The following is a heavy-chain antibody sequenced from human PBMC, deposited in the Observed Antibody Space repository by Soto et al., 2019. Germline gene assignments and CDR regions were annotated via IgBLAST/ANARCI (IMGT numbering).Heavy chain of an antibody. V-gene: IGHV3-23*01. CDR1: GFTFSSYA. CDR3: AKPEVIVVVITGRAWQFDY. Sequence: EVQLLESGGGLVQPGGSLRLSCAASGFTFSSYAMSWVRQAPGKGLEWVSAISGSGGSTYYADSVKGRFTISRDNSKNTLYLQMNSLRAEDTDVYYCAKPEVIVVVITGRAWQFDYWGQGTLVTVSS. D-gene: IGHD3-22*01. CDR2: ISGSGGST. J-gene: IGHJ4*02.